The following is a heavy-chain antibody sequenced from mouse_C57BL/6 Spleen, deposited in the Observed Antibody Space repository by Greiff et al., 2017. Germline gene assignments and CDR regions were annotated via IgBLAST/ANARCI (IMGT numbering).Heavy chain of an antibody. V-gene: IGHV5-12*01. J-gene: IGHJ3*01. CDR2: ISNGGGST. CDR1: GFTFSDYY. D-gene: IGHD2-4*01. CDR3: ARLAGSTVIADWFAC. Sequence: EVMLVESGGGLVQPGGSLKLSCAASGFTFSDYYMYWVRQTPEKRLEWVAYISNGGGSTYYPDTVKGRFTITRDNAKNTLYLQMSRLKSEDTAMYYCARLAGSTVIADWFACWGQGTLVTVSA.